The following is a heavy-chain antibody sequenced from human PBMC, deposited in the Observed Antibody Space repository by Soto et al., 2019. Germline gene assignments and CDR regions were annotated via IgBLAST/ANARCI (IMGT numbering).Heavy chain of an antibody. D-gene: IGHD1-26*01. J-gene: IGHJ6*02. CDR3: SIYSWSYYTGRDYYYYGMDV. CDR1: GGTFSSYA. Sequence: GASVKVSCKASGGTFSSYAISWVRQAPGQGLEWKGGIIPIFGTANYAQKFQGRVTITADESTSTAYMELSSLRSEDTAVYYCSIYSWSYYTGRDYYYYGMDVWGQGTTDTVSS. V-gene: IGHV1-69*13. CDR2: IIPIFGTA.